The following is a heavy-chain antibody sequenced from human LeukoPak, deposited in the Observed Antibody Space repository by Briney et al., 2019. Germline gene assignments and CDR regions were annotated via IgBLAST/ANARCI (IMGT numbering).Heavy chain of an antibody. Sequence: GGSLRLSCAASGFTFSNYDMHWVRQAPGKGLEWISYINGIGGGINYAESVKGRFTISRDNVKNSLYLQMNSLSDEDTAIYYCARDHIYASDYWGQGTLVTVTS. CDR2: INGIGGGI. CDR3: ARDHIYASDY. D-gene: IGHD5/OR15-5a*01. J-gene: IGHJ4*02. V-gene: IGHV3-48*02. CDR1: GFTFSNYD.